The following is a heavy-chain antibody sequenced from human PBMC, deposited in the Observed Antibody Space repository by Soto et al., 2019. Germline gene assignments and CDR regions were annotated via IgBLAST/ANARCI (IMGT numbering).Heavy chain of an antibody. CDR2: ISAYNGNT. J-gene: IGHJ4*02. Sequence: GSVNVSCKASGYTFTSYGSSWVRQAPGQGLEWMGWISAYNGNTIYAQKLQGRVTMTTDTSTSTAYMELRSLRSDDTAVYYCARGEDVLLFDYWGQGTLVTVSS. CDR3: ARGEDVLLFDY. D-gene: IGHD3-10*01. CDR1: GYTFTSYG. V-gene: IGHV1-18*01.